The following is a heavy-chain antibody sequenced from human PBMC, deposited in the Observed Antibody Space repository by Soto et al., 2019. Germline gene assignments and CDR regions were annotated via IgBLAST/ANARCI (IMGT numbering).Heavy chain of an antibody. J-gene: IGHJ6*02. D-gene: IGHD3-10*01. CDR3: AKRAEYYGSGRTTEYYYYYGMDV. Sequence: GGSLRLSCAASGFTFSSYGMHWVRQAPGKGLEWVAVISYDGSNKYYADSVKGRFTISRDNSKNTLYLQMNSLRAEDTAVYYCAKRAEYYGSGRTTEYYYYYGMDVWGQGTTVTVSS. CDR1: GFTFSSYG. CDR2: ISYDGSNK. V-gene: IGHV3-30*18.